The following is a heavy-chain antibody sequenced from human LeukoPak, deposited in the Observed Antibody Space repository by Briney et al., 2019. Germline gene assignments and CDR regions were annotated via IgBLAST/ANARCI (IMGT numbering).Heavy chain of an antibody. CDR2: IYYSGST. CDR3: ASGVWDYFDY. Sequence: PSETLSLTCTVSGGPISSYYWSWIRQPPGKGLEWIGYIYYSGSTNYNPSLKSRVTISVDTSKNQFSLKLSSVTAADTAVYYCASGVWDYFDYWGQGTLVTVSS. D-gene: IGHD2-8*01. J-gene: IGHJ4*02. CDR1: GGPISSYY. V-gene: IGHV4-59*01.